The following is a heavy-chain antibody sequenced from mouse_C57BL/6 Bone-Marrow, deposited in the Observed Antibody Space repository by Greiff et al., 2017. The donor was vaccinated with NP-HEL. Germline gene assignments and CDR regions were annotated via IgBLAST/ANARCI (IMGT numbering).Heavy chain of an antibody. D-gene: IGHD1-1*01. CDR1: GYTFTSYW. V-gene: IGHV1-72*01. Sequence: QVQLQQPGAELVKPGASVKLSCKASGYTFTSYWMHWVKQRPGRGFEWIGRIDPNSGGTKYNEKFKSKATLTVDKPSSTAYMQLSSLTSEDSAVYYCAEGGNYYGSSYGMDYWGQGTSVTVSS. CDR2: IDPNSGGT. J-gene: IGHJ4*01. CDR3: AEGGNYYGSSYGMDY.